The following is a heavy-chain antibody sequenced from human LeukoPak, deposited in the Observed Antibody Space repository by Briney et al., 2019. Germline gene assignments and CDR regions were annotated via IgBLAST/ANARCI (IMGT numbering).Heavy chain of an antibody. Sequence: GGSLRLSCAASGFTFSSYEMNWVRQAPGKGLEWVSYISSSGSTIFYADSVKGRFTISRDNAKNSLYLQMNSLRVEDTAAYYCARDRGGSSWPYYFDYWGQGTLVTVSS. CDR1: GFTFSSYE. V-gene: IGHV3-48*03. CDR3: ARDRGGSSWPYYFDY. CDR2: ISSSGSTI. J-gene: IGHJ4*02. D-gene: IGHD6-13*01.